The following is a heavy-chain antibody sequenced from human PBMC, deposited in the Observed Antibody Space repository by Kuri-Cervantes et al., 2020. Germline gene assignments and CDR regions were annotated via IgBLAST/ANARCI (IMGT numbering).Heavy chain of an antibody. CDR1: GSSFSSYY. Sequence: SETLSLTCTVSGSSFSSYYWSWIRQPPGKGLEWIGYISYSGSTNYNPSLKSRVTISVDTSKNQFSLKLSSVTAADTAVYYCARHTYSSGWYWLNVGWFDPWGQGTLVTVSS. CDR3: ARHTYSSGWYWLNVGWFDP. CDR2: ISYSGST. J-gene: IGHJ5*02. V-gene: IGHV4-59*08. D-gene: IGHD6-19*01.